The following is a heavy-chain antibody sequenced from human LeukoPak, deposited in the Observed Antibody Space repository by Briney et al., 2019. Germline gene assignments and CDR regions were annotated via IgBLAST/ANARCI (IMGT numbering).Heavy chain of an antibody. D-gene: IGHD2-21*01. Sequence: SETLSLTCAVYGGSFSGYYWSWIRQPPGKGLEWIGEINHSGSTNYNPSLKSRVTISVDTSKNQFSLKLSSVTAADMAVYYCARGQGVNYFDYWGQGTLVTVSS. CDR2: INHSGST. V-gene: IGHV4-34*01. CDR1: GGSFSGYY. J-gene: IGHJ4*02. CDR3: ARGQGVNYFDY.